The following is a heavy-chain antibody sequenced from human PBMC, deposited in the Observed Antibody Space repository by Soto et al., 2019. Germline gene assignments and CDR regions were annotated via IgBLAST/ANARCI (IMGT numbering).Heavy chain of an antibody. Sequence: QLQLQESGPGLVKPSETLSLTCTVSGGSISSTSFYWGWIRQPPGKGLEWIGTIYYGGTTYCNPSLKSRVTISVDTSKNQFSLKLRSVTAADTAVYYCARHLRTENYWYLDLWGRGTLVTVSS. CDR1: GGSISSTSFY. CDR2: IYYGGTT. J-gene: IGHJ2*01. CDR3: ARHLRTENYWYLDL. V-gene: IGHV4-39*01.